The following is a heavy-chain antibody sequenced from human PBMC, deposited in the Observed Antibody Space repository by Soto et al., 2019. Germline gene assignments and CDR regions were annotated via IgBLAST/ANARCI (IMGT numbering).Heavy chain of an antibody. J-gene: IGHJ5*02. CDR3: AKPSCGTNSCHGWFAP. Sequence: ASVKVSCKASGYTFTDFYIYWVRQAPGQGLEWMGWINPDSGGTNYAQNFQGRVTMTRDTSITTAYMELTRLTSDDTAVYYCAKPSCGTNSCHGWFAPWGQGTLVTVSS. V-gene: IGHV1-2*02. D-gene: IGHD2-2*01. CDR1: GYTFTDFY. CDR2: INPDSGGT.